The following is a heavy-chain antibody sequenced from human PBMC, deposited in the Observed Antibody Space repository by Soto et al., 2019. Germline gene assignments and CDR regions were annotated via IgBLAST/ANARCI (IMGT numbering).Heavy chain of an antibody. Sequence: VAFLRLSCAASGFTFSSYSMNWVREAPLNGLEWVSYISSSSSTIYYADSVKGRFTISRDNAKNSVYLQMNSLRAEDSGVYYCASDGGGIAATGVDAGYRFDYWGQGALVTVSS. V-gene: IGHV3-48*04. CDR3: ASDGGGIAATGVDAGYRFDY. CDR2: ISSSSSTI. J-gene: IGHJ4*02. D-gene: IGHD6-13*01. CDR1: GFTFSSYS.